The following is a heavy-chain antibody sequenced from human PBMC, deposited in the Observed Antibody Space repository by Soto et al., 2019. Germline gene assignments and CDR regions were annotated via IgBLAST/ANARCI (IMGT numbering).Heavy chain of an antibody. CDR1: GYTFSTSG. CDR2: ISTYNGDT. CDR3: ARAGAAPYYYYGMDV. J-gene: IGHJ6*02. V-gene: IGHV1-18*01. D-gene: IGHD2-15*01. Sequence: QGQLVQSGAEVRKPGTSMKVSCKVSGYTFSTSGMSWLRQAPGQGLEWMGWISTYNGDTNDAPKFQDRVTMTSDTSTSTVYMELRTLRSDDTAVYYCARAGAAPYYYYGMDVWGQGTRVTVSS.